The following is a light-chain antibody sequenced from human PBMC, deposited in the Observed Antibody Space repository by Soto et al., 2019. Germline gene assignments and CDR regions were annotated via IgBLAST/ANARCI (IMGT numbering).Light chain of an antibody. CDR1: SSNIGGYNV. CDR3: SSYTSSIF. CDR2: EGI. V-gene: IGLV2-14*02. J-gene: IGLJ1*01. Sequence: QSALTQPASVSGSPGQSITISCSGTSSNIGGYNVVSWYQQHPGKAPKVIVYEGIKRPSGVSDRFSGSTSGSTASLTISGLQAEDEAEYYCSSYTSSIFFGTGTKLTVL.